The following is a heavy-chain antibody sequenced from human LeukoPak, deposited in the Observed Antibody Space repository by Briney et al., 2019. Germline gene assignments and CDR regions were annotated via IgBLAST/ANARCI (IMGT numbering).Heavy chain of an antibody. CDR2: IYYSGST. J-gene: IGHJ5*02. CDR1: GDSLSSVTHY. Sequence: SETLSLTCSVSGDSLSSVTHYWGWIRKSPGKGLEWLGSIYYSGSTHYNPSLKSRITLSVDTSRNQFSLQLRSVTAADTAVYYCAREASRLLWSWFDPWGQGTLVTVSS. D-gene: IGHD2-2*01. V-gene: IGHV4-39*07. CDR3: AREASRLLWSWFDP.